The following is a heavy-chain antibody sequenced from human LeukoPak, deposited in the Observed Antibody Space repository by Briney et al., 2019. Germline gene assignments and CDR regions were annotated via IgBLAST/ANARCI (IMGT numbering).Heavy chain of an antibody. CDR2: IYSSGST. CDR1: GGSISNYY. D-gene: IGHD2-21*01. J-gene: IGHJ1*01. V-gene: IGHV4-59*12. Sequence: PSETLSLTCTVSGGSISNYYWSWIRQPPGKGLEWIGYIYSSGSTNYNPSLKSRVTISVDTSKNEFSLKLNSVTAADTAVYYCARGVSGWFEHWCQGTLVTVSS. CDR3: ARGVSGWFEH.